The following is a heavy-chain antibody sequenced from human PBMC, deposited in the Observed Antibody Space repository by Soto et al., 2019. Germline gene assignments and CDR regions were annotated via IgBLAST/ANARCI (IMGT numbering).Heavy chain of an antibody. CDR3: ARVSRSSGYFDY. D-gene: IGHD6-19*01. CDR2: IYYSGST. V-gene: IGHV4-59*01. J-gene: IGHJ4*02. Sequence: PSETLSLTCTVSGGSIGSYYWSWIRQPPGKGLEWIGYIYYSGSTNYNPSLKSRVTISVDTSKNQFSLKLSSVTAGDTAVYYCARVSRSSGYFDYWGQGTLVTVSS. CDR1: GGSIGSYY.